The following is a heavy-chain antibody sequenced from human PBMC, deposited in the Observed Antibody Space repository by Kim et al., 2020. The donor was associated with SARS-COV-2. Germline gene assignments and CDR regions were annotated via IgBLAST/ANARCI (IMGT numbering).Heavy chain of an antibody. J-gene: IGHJ5*02. V-gene: IGHV3-73*01. CDR2: IRSKSYNYAT. CDR1: GLTLSATA. Sequence: GGSLRLSCEASGLTLSATAIHWVRQAPGRGLEWLGHIRSKSYNYATVYAASVRGRFTVSRDDSKNTAHLLMNNLKTEDTAVYYCFRHIEFTGPSPWGQGSLVTVSS. CDR3: FRHIEFTGPSP. D-gene: IGHD4-4*01.